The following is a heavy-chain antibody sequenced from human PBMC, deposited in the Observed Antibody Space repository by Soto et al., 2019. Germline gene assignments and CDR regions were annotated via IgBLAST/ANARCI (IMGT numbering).Heavy chain of an antibody. Sequence: GGALRLSCVDSGFIFSDCAMHWARQAPGKGLEWVALISPAGTNQYYPDSAKGRFTISRDNSKNTLYLQMNSLRPEDTGLYYCARENSRISPRRFQHWGQGTLVTVSS. J-gene: IGHJ1*01. CDR1: GFIFSDCA. V-gene: IGHV3-30-3*01. CDR2: ISPAGTNQ. D-gene: IGHD6-6*01. CDR3: ARENSRISPRRFQH.